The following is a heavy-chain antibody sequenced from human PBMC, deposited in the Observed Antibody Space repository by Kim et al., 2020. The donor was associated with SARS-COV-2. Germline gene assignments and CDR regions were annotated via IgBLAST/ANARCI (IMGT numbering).Heavy chain of an antibody. CDR3: ASTRITSVGVGIALDY. D-gene: IGHD3-3*01. V-gene: IGHV1-18*01. CDR2: ISAYNGNT. Sequence: ASVKVSCKASGYTFTSYGISWVRQAPGQGLEWMGWISAYNGNTNYAQKRQGRVTMTTDTYTRTAYMELRSLRYDDTDVYYCASTRITSVGVGIALDYWGQ. CDR1: GYTFTSYG. J-gene: IGHJ4*02.